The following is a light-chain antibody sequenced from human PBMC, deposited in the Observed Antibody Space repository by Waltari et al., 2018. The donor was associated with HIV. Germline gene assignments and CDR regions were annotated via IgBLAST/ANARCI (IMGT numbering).Light chain of an antibody. CDR2: KDS. J-gene: IGLJ3*02. CDR3: QSADRSGSWV. Sequence: SYELTQPPSVSVSPGQTARTTCSGDALPKQYAYWYHQKSGQAPVLVIYKDSERPSGIPERFSGSSSGTTVTLTISGVQPEDEADYYCQSADRSGSWVFGGGTKLTVL. V-gene: IGLV3-25*03. CDR1: ALPKQY.